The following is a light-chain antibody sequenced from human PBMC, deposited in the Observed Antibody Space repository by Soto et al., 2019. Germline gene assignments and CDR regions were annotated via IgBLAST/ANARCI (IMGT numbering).Light chain of an antibody. Sequence: DIQMTQSPSSLSASVGDRVTITCQASQDISNYLNWYQQKPGKAPHLLIYAASSLQSGVPSRFSGSGSGTDFTLTISSLQPEDFATYYCQQSYKTFAQGTKVEIK. V-gene: IGKV1-39*01. CDR3: QQSYKT. CDR2: AAS. CDR1: QDISNY. J-gene: IGKJ1*01.